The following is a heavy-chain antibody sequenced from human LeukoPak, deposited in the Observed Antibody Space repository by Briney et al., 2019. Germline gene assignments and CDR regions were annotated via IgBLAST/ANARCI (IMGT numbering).Heavy chain of an antibody. CDR3: ARGRGGSYLFGY. Sequence: ASVKVSCKASGGTFSSYAISWVRQATGQGLEWMGWMNPNSGNTGYAQKFQGRVTMTRNTSISTAYMELSSLRSEDTAVYYCARGRGGSYLFGYWGQGTLVTVSS. V-gene: IGHV1-8*02. CDR2: MNPNSGNT. J-gene: IGHJ4*02. D-gene: IGHD1-26*01. CDR1: GGTFSSYA.